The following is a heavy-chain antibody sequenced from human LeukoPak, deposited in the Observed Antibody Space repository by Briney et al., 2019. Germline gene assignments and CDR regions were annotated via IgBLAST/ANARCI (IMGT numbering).Heavy chain of an antibody. V-gene: IGHV3-30*18. J-gene: IGHJ3*02. CDR2: ISYDGSNK. CDR1: GFTFSSYG. Sequence: PGGSLRLSCAASGFTFSSYGMHWVRQAPGKGLEWVAVISYDGSNKYYADSVKGRFTISRDNSKNTLYLQMNSLRAEDTAVYYCAKDRSDGDIWGQGTMVTVSS. CDR3: AKDRSDGDI. D-gene: IGHD5-24*01.